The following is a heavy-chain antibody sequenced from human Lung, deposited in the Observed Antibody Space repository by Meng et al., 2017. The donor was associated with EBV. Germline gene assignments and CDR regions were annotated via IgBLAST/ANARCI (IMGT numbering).Heavy chain of an antibody. CDR3: ARDSPLDGYSLLDF. D-gene: IGHD5-24*01. Sequence: LPAGCGVVQAGPVRTAACRTSASCTGCYAISGVRQAPGRGPDWIGWIDPNTGHRTYGQGFAWRFVFSLDSSVSTSYLQINSLRADDTAVYYCARDSPLDGYSLLDFWGQGTLVTVSS. J-gene: IGHJ4*02. CDR2: IDPNTGHR. CDR1: ASCTGCYA. V-gene: IGHV7-4-1*02.